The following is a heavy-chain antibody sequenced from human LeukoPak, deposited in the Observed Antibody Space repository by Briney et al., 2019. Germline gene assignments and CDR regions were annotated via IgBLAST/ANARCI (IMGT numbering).Heavy chain of an antibody. CDR1: GDSVSSNSVT. V-gene: IGHV6-1*01. CDR3: ARRLTQYDCFDP. CDR2: TYYRSTWYN. D-gene: IGHD2-2*01. J-gene: IGHJ5*02. Sequence: TLSLTCAISGDSVSSNSVTCNWIRQSPSRGLEWLGRTYYRSTWYNDYAVSVRGRITVNPDTSKNQFSLHLNSVTPEDTAVYHCARRLTQYDCFDPWGQGILVTVSS.